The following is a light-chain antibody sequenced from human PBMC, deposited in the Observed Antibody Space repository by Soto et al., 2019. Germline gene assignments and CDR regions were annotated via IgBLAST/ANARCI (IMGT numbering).Light chain of an antibody. CDR1: QGISSY. V-gene: IGKV1-8*01. CDR3: QQYYSYPLT. Sequence: AIRMTQSPSSLSASTGDRVTITCRASQGISSYLAWYQQKPGKAPKLLIYAASTLQSGVPSRFSGSGSGTDFTLTISYLQSEDFATYSGQQYYSYPLTFGGGTKVEIK. CDR2: AAS. J-gene: IGKJ4*01.